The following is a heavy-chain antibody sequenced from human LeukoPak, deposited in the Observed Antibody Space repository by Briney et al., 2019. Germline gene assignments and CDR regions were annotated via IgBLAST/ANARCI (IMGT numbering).Heavy chain of an antibody. CDR1: GGSISSSSYY. Sequence: SETLSLTCTVSGGSISSSSYYWGWIRQPPGKGLEWIGSIYYSGSTYYNPSLKSRVTISVDTSKNQFSLKLSSVTAADTAVYYCARSVYGDYHRFYYYMDVWGKGTTVTISS. J-gene: IGHJ6*03. CDR2: IYYSGST. D-gene: IGHD4-17*01. V-gene: IGHV4-39*01. CDR3: ARSVYGDYHRFYYYMDV.